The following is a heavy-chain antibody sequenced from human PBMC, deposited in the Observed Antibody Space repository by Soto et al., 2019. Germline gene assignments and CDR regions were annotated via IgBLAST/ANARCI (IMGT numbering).Heavy chain of an antibody. CDR1: GFSFTSNW. Sequence: GESLKISCKASGFSFTSNWIGWVRQVPGKGLECMGIIYPRDSDTRYNPSFQGQVTISVDESINSAYLQWSSLKTSDTAMYYCARTGVADPFEIWGQGTMVTVSS. J-gene: IGHJ3*02. V-gene: IGHV5-51*01. CDR3: ARTGVADPFEI. D-gene: IGHD3-3*01. CDR2: IYPRDSDT.